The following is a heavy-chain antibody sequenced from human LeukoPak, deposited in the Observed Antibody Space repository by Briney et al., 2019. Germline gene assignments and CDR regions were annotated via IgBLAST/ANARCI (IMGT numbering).Heavy chain of an antibody. D-gene: IGHD1-26*01. CDR2: IYSGGST. CDR3: ARGGSYLSAFDI. V-gene: IGHV3-53*01. J-gene: IGHJ3*02. CDR1: GFTVSSNY. Sequence: GGSLRLSCTASGFTVSSNYMSWVRQAPGKGLEWVSIIYSGGSTFYADSAKGRFTISRDNSKNTLYLQMNSLRAEDTAVYYCARGGSYLSAFDIWGQGTMVTVSS.